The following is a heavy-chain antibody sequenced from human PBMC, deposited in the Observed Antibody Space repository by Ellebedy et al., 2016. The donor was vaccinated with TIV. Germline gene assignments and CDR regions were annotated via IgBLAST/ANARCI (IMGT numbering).Heavy chain of an antibody. V-gene: IGHV3-66*01. CDR1: GFTVTYNH. CDR3: ARETFIDVDLKVWGVFDI. J-gene: IGHJ3*02. D-gene: IGHD2-15*01. CDR2: IYRGGSA. Sequence: GGSLRLSCAASGFTVTYNHMSWVRQAPGRGLEWVSSIYRGGSAFYADSVRGRFTISRDTSRNTLYLQINGLRAEDTAVYFCARETFIDVDLKVWGVFDIWGQGTMVAASS.